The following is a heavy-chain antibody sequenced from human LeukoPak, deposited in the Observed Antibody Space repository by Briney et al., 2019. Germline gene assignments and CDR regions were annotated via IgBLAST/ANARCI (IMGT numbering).Heavy chain of an antibody. J-gene: IGHJ6*03. Sequence: ASVKVSCKASGGTFSSYAMNWVRQAPGQGLEWMGWINTNTGNPTYAQGFTGRFVFSLDTSVSTAYLQISSLKAEDTAVYYCARPSERFGSSWYKGYYYYMDVWGKGTTVTVSS. D-gene: IGHD6-13*01. V-gene: IGHV7-4-1*02. CDR2: INTNTGNP. CDR1: GGTFSSYA. CDR3: ARPSERFGSSWYKGYYYYMDV.